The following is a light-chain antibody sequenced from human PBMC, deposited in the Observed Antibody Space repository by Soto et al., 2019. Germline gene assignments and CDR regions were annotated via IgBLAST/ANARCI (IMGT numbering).Light chain of an antibody. Sequence: IQVTQSQSSLSAAVGERVTITARSSQGISNYLAWYRQKPGKVPKLLIYAAATVQSGGPYRFSGSGSGTDFTLTISSLQPEDVATYCCQKYNSAPQPFGEGTKVDIK. V-gene: IGKV1-27*01. J-gene: IGKJ1*01. CDR2: AAA. CDR3: QKYNSAPQP. CDR1: QGISNY.